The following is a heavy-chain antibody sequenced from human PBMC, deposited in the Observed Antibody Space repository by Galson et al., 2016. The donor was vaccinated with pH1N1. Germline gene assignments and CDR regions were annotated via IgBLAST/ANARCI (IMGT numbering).Heavy chain of an antibody. CDR2: TYYRSKWYN. CDR1: GDSVSSNSAT. CDR3: ARGVRDYDFWSGYQGHAALDI. Sequence: CAISGDSVSSNSATWNWIRQSPSRGLEWLGRTYYRSKWYNDYAESVKSRIIISPDTSKNQLSLQLNSVTPADTAVYYCARGVRDYDFWSGYQGHAALDIWGQGTMVIVSS. D-gene: IGHD3-3*01. J-gene: IGHJ3*02. V-gene: IGHV6-1*01.